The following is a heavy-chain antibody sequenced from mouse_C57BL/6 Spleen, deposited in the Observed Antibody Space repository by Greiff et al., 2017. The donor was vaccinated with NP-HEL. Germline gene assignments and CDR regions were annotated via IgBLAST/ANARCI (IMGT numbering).Heavy chain of an antibody. CDR1: GYTFTSYG. CDR2: IYPRSGNT. D-gene: IGHD4-1*01. V-gene: IGHV1-81*01. J-gene: IGHJ1*03. Sequence: QVQLKESGAELARPGASVKLSCKASGYTFTSYGISWVKQRTGQGLEWIGEIYPRSGNTYYNEKFKGKATLTADKSSSTAYMELRSLTSEDSAVYFCARVRLTGTVYWYFDVWGTGTTVTVSS. CDR3: ARVRLTGTVYWYFDV.